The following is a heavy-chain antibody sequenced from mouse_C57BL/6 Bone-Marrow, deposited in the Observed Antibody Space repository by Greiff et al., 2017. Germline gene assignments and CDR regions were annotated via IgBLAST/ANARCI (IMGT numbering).Heavy chain of an antibody. V-gene: IGHV1-22*01. CDR3: ASGYYYFDY. D-gene: IGHD2-3*01. CDR2: INPNNGGT. CDR1: GYTFTDYN. J-gene: IGHJ2*01. Sequence: EVQLQQSGPELVKPGASVKMSCKASGYTFTDYNMHWVKQSHGKSLEWIGYINPNNGGTSYNQKFKGKATLTVTKSSSTAYMELRSLTSEDSAVYYCASGYYYFDYWGQGTTLTVSS.